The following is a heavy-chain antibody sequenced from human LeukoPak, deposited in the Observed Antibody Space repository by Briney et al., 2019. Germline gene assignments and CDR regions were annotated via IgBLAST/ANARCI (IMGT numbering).Heavy chain of an antibody. CDR1: GYSISSGYY. Sequence: SETLSLTCTVSGYSISSGYYWGWIRQPPGKGLEWIGSIYHSGSTYYNPSLKSRVTISVDTSKNQFSLKLSSVTAADTAVYYCARVDGEGDFDYWGQGTLVTVSS. CDR2: IYHSGST. J-gene: IGHJ4*02. CDR3: ARVDGEGDFDY. D-gene: IGHD4-17*01. V-gene: IGHV4-38-2*02.